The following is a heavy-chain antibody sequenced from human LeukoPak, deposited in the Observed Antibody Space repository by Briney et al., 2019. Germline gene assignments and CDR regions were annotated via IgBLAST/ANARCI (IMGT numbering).Heavy chain of an antibody. CDR2: MNPNSGST. CDR1: GYTFTSYD. V-gene: IGHV1-8*01. CDR3: ARRAMVRGRGNWFDP. D-gene: IGHD3-10*01. Sequence: GASVKVSCKASGYTFTSYDINWVRQATGQGLEWMGWMNPNSGSTGYAQKFQGRVTMTRNTSISTAYMELSSLRSEDTAVYYCARRAMVRGRGNWFDPWGQGTLVTVSS. J-gene: IGHJ5*02.